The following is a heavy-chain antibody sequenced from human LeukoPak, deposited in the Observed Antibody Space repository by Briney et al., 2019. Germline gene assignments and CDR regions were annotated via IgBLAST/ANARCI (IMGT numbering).Heavy chain of an antibody. CDR2: IIPIFGTA. CDR1: GGTFSSYA. D-gene: IGHD4-11*01. Sequence: ASVKVSCKASGGTFSSYAISWVRQAPGQGLEWMGGIIPIFGTANYAQKFQGRVTITTDESTSTAYMELSSVTAADTAVYYCARDPTPGMYYFDYWGQGNLVTVSS. CDR3: ARDPTPGMYYFDY. J-gene: IGHJ4*02. V-gene: IGHV1-69*05.